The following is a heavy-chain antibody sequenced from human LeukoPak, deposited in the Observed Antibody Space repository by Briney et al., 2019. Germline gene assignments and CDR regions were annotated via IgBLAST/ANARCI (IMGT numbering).Heavy chain of an antibody. V-gene: IGHV3-33*01. CDR3: ARDPTLTLSGYSSSYFDY. CDR1: GYTFSNSG. D-gene: IGHD6-13*01. CDR2: IWYDGSNK. Sequence: GGSLRLSCVASGYTFSNSGLHWVRQTPGKGLEWVAVIWYDGSNKYYADSVKGRFTISRDDSKNTLYLQMNSLRAEDTAVYHCARDPTLTLSGYSSSYFDYWGQGTLVTVSS. J-gene: IGHJ4*02.